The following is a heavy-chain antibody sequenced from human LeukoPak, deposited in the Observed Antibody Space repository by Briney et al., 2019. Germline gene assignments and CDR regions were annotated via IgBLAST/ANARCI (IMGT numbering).Heavy chain of an antibody. J-gene: IGHJ6*03. CDR2: ISGDGDST. CDR1: GFTFDDYA. D-gene: IGHD2-2*01. V-gene: IGHV3-43*02. CDR3: AKDIRDIVVVPAGYYYYMDV. Sequence: GGSLRLSCAASGFTFDDYAMHWVRQAPGKGLEWVSLISGDGDSTSYADSVKGRFTISRDNSKNSLYLQMNSLRTEDTASYYCAKDIRDIVVVPAGYYYYMDVWGKGTTVTVSS.